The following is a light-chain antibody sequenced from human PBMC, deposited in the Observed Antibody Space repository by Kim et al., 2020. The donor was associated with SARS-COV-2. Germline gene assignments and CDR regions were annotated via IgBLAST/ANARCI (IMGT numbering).Light chain of an antibody. J-gene: IGLJ2*01. Sequence: SYALTQPPSVSVSPGQTASITCSGDKLGDKYACWYQQKSGQSPVLVIYQDTKRPSGIPERFSGSNSGNTVTLTISGTQAMDEADYYCQAWDSNTGVFGGGTQLTVL. CDR3: QAWDSNTGV. CDR1: KLGDKY. CDR2: QDT. V-gene: IGLV3-1*01.